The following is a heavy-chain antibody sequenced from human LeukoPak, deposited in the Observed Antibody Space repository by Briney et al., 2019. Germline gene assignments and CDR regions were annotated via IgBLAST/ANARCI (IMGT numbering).Heavy chain of an antibody. D-gene: IGHD5-18*01. CDR3: ARTEESGYSYRYFGYYYYMDV. V-gene: IGHV4-61*05. Sequence: SETLSLTCTVSGASVSGSPYYWGWIRQPPGKGLEWIGYIYYSGSTHYNPSLKSRVTISVDTSKNQFSLKLSSVTAADTAVYYCARTEESGYSYRYFGYYYYMDVWGKGTTVTVSS. J-gene: IGHJ6*03. CDR2: IYYSGST. CDR1: GASVSGSPYY.